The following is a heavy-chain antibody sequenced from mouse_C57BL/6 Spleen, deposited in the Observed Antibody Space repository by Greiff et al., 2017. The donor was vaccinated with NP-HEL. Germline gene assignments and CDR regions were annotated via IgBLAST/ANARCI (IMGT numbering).Heavy chain of an antibody. J-gene: IGHJ2*01. Sequence: VQLQQSGAELVRPGASVTLSCKASGYTFTDYEMHWVKQTPVHGLEWIGAIDPETGGTAYNQKFKGKAILTADKSSSTAYMELRSLTSEDSAVYYCTRSLHYYGFSYYWGQGTTLTVSS. CDR3: TRSLHYYGFSYY. D-gene: IGHD1-2*01. CDR2: IDPETGGT. V-gene: IGHV1-15*01. CDR1: GYTFTDYE.